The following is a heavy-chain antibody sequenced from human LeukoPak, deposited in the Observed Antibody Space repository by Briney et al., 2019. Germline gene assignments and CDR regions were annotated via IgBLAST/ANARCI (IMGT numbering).Heavy chain of an antibody. CDR3: AVGYGSGSYSPLDY. Sequence: ASVKVSCKASGYTFTSYDINWVRQATGQGLEWMGWMNPNSGNTGYAQKFRGRVTMTRNTSISTAYMELSSLRSEDTAVYYCAVGYGSGSYSPLDYWGQGTLVTVSS. J-gene: IGHJ4*02. CDR2: MNPNSGNT. V-gene: IGHV1-8*01. CDR1: GYTFTSYD. D-gene: IGHD3-10*01.